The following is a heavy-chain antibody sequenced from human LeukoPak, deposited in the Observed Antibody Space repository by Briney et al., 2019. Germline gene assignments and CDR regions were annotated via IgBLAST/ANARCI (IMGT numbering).Heavy chain of an antibody. V-gene: IGHV1-3*01. Sequence: ASVKVSCKASGYTFTSYAMHWVRQAPGQRLEWMGWINAGNGNTKYSQKFQGRVTITRDKSASTAYMELSSLRSEDTAVYYCARVAYSSGWYFFDYWGQGTLVTVSS. CDR3: ARVAYSSGWYFFDY. D-gene: IGHD6-19*01. CDR2: INAGNGNT. J-gene: IGHJ4*02. CDR1: GYTFTSYA.